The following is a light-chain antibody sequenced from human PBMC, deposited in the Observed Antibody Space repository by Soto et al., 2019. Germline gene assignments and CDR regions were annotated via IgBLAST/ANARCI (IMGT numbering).Light chain of an antibody. CDR1: ASITGI. CDR3: QQSYSTPYT. J-gene: IGKJ2*01. V-gene: IGKV1-39*01. CDR2: AAS. Sequence: DIQMTQSPSSLSPSVGDRVPIICRPSASITGILNWYQQKPGKAPKVLLYAASSLESGVPSRFSGSGSGTDFTLTISSLQPEDFASYYCQQSYSTPYTFGQGTKLEIK.